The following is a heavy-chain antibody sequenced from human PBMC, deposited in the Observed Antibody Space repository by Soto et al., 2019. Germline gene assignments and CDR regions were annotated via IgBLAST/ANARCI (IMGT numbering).Heavy chain of an antibody. CDR2: FDPEDGET. D-gene: IGHD3-3*01. V-gene: IGHV1-24*01. CDR3: ETVLDFWKDYYGMDV. Sequence: ASVKVSCKVSGYTLTELSMHWVRQAPGKGLEWMGGFDPEDGETIYAQKFQGRVTMTEDTSTDTAYMELSSLRSEDTAVYYCETVLDFWKDYYGMDVWGQGTTVTVSS. J-gene: IGHJ6*02. CDR1: GYTLTELS.